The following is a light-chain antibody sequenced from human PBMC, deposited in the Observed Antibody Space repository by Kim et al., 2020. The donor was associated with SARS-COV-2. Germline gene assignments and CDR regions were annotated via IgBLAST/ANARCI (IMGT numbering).Light chain of an antibody. J-gene: IGLJ1*01. CDR2: GKS. Sequence: AVGQTVRITCQGDSLRRLYVSWYQQKPGQAPVLVIYGKSNRPSGVPDRFSGSSSGNTASLTITGAQAEDEADYYCNARDSSGILGVFGTGTKVTVL. CDR3: NARDSSGILGV. V-gene: IGLV3-19*01. CDR1: SLRRLY.